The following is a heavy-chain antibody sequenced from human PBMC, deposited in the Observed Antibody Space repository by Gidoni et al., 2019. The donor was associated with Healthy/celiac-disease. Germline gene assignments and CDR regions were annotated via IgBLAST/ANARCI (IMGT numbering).Heavy chain of an antibody. V-gene: IGHV3-30*18. CDR1: GFTFSSYG. Sequence: QVRLVESGGGVVQPGRSLRLSCAASGFTFSSYGMHWVRQAPGKGLEWVAVISYDGSNKYYADSVKGRFTISRDNSKNTLYLQMNSLRAEDTAVYYCAKDSHDYDRYDYWGQGTLVTVSS. D-gene: IGHD4-17*01. J-gene: IGHJ4*02. CDR3: AKDSHDYDRYDY. CDR2: ISYDGSNK.